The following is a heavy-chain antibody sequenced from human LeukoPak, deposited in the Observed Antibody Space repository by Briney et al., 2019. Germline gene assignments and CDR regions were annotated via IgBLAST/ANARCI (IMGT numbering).Heavy chain of an antibody. Sequence: GASVKVSCKASGGTFSSYAISWVRQAPGQGLEWMGGIIPIFGTANYAQKFQGRVTITADESTSTAYMELSGLRSEDTAVYYCARVTEVRGVISYYYYYMDVWGKGTTVTISS. J-gene: IGHJ6*03. D-gene: IGHD3-10*01. CDR2: IIPIFGTA. V-gene: IGHV1-69*13. CDR1: GGTFSSYA. CDR3: ARVTEVRGVISYYYYYMDV.